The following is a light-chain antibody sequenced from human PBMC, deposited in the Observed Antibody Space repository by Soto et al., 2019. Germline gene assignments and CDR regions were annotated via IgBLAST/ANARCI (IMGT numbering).Light chain of an antibody. Sequence: DLQMTQSPSSVSASVGDRVTITCRASQGISSWLAWYQQKPGKDPKLLIYAASSLQGGVPSRFSGSGPVTDFICSDISVKLQELAENYRLLANTLHFMFVVGTKVVIK. CDR2: AAS. CDR3: LLANTLHFM. V-gene: IGKV1-12*02. CDR1: QGISSW. J-gene: IGKJ4*02.